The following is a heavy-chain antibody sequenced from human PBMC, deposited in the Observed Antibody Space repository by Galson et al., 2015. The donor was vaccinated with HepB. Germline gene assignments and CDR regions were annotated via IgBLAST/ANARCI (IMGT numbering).Heavy chain of an antibody. D-gene: IGHD2-8*02. Sequence: SVKVSCKASGGTFSSYAISWVRQAPGQGLEWMGIINPSGGSTSYAQKFQGRVTMTRDTSTSTVYMELSSLRSEDTAVYYCARVIPLVGGYYYGMDIWGQGTTVTVSS. V-gene: IGHV1-46*01. CDR3: ARVIPLVGGYYYGMDI. CDR2: INPSGGST. J-gene: IGHJ6*02. CDR1: GGTFSSYA.